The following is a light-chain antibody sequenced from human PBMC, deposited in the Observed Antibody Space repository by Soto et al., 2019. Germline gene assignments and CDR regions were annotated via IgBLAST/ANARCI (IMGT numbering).Light chain of an antibody. Sequence: AVRMTQSPSSFSGSTGDRVTITCRASQEISTYLAWYQQKPGKAPKLLIYGASTLHNEVPSRFSGSGSGTDFTLTIDCLQSDDFANYFCQQYYTFPYTFGQGTALEI. CDR1: QEISTY. CDR2: GAS. CDR3: QQYYTFPYT. V-gene: IGKV1-8*01. J-gene: IGKJ2*01.